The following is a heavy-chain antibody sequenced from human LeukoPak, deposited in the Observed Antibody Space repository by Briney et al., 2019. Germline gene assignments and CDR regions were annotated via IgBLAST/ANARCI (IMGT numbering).Heavy chain of an antibody. CDR2: IRYDGSNK. D-gene: IGHD2-2*01. Sequence: GSLRLSCAASGFTFSSYGMHWVRQAPGKGLEWVAFIRYDGSNKYYADSVKGRFTISRDNSKNTLYLQMNSLRAEDTDVYYCASYCSSTSCFQPYAFDIWGQGTMVTVSS. J-gene: IGHJ3*02. CDR1: GFTFSSYG. CDR3: ASYCSSTSCFQPYAFDI. V-gene: IGHV3-30*02.